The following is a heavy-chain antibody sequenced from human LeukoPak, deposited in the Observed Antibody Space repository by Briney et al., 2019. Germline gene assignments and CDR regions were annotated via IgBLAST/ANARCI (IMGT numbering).Heavy chain of an antibody. CDR3: SGGSKLGYYYYYYMDV. CDR2: IIPIFGTA. Sequence: SVKGSCKASGGTFSSYAISWVRQAPGQGLEWMGGIIPIFGTANYAQKFQGRVTITTDESTSTAYMELSSLRSEHTAVYYCSGGSKLGYYYYYYMDVWGKGTTVTVSS. D-gene: IGHD2-15*01. CDR1: GGTFSSYA. J-gene: IGHJ6*03. V-gene: IGHV1-69*05.